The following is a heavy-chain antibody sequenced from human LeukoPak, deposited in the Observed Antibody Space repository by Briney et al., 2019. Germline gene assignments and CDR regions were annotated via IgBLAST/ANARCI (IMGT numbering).Heavy chain of an antibody. J-gene: IGHJ4*02. CDR3: ARGQTRYYGSGSYWNY. V-gene: IGHV4-34*01. CDR1: GGSFSGYY. D-gene: IGHD3-10*01. CDR2: INHGGST. Sequence: SETLSLTCAVYGGSFSGYYWSWIRQPPGKGLELIGEINHGGSTNYNPSLKSRVTISVDTSKNQFSLKLSSVTAADTAVYYCARGQTRYYGSGSYWNYWGQGTLVTVSS.